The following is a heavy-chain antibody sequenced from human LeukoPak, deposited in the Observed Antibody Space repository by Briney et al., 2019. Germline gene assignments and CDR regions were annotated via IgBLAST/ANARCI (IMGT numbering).Heavy chain of an antibody. V-gene: IGHV3-20*04. D-gene: IGHD2-2*01. Sequence: GGSLRLSCAASGFTFDDYGMSWVRQAPGKGLEWVSGINWNGGSTGYADSVKGRFTISRDNTKNTLYLQMNSLRAEDTAVYYCAKDRHAPGRYCSSTSCFPFDPWGQGTLVTVSS. J-gene: IGHJ5*02. CDR3: AKDRHAPGRYCSSTSCFPFDP. CDR2: INWNGGST. CDR1: GFTFDDYG.